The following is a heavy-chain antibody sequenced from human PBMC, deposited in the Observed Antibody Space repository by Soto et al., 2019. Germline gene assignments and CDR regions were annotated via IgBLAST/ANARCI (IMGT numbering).Heavy chain of an antibody. J-gene: IGHJ4*02. CDR1: GFTFSSYG. CDR3: AKDSNWNYPDY. CDR2: ISYDGSNK. Sequence: QVQLVESGGGVVQPGRSLRLSCAASGFTFSSYGMHWVRQAPGTGLEWVAVISYDGSNKDYADSVKGRFTISRDNSKNTLYLQMNSLRAEDTAVYYCAKDSNWNYPDYWGQGTLVTVSS. V-gene: IGHV3-30*18. D-gene: IGHD1-1*01.